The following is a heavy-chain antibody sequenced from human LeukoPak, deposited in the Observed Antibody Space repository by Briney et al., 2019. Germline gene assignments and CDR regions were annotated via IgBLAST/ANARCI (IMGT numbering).Heavy chain of an antibody. V-gene: IGHV3-43*01. D-gene: IGHD3-10*01. Sequence: GGSLRLSCAASGFTFDDYTMHWVRQAPGKGLEWVSLISWGGGSTYYADSVKGRFITSRDNAKDSLYLQMNSLRVEDTAVYYCLRGDRRDYWGQGTLVTVSS. CDR2: ISWGGGST. J-gene: IGHJ4*02. CDR1: GFTFDDYT. CDR3: LRGDRRDY.